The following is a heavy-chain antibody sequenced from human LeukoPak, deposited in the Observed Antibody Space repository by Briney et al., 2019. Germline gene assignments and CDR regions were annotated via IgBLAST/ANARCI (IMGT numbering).Heavy chain of an antibody. J-gene: IGHJ4*02. CDR3: ASYYDILTGPDMGFDY. D-gene: IGHD3-9*01. V-gene: IGHV3-21*01. CDR2: IISSSTYI. CDR1: GFTFSSYS. Sequence: GGSLRLSCAASGFTFSSYSMNWVRQAPGKGLEWVSSIISSSTYIYYADSVKGRFTISRDNAKNSLYLQMNSLRAEDTAVYYCASYYDILTGPDMGFDYWGQGTLVTVSS.